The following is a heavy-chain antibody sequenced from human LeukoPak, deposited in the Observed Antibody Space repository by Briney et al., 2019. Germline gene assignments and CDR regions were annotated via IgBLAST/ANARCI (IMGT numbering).Heavy chain of an antibody. CDR2: FYTSGRA. CDR3: ARGGGGSHARSPYYYYYMDV. CDR1: GGSISSCY. J-gene: IGHJ6*03. D-gene: IGHD2-15*01. Sequence: SSETLSLTYTVSGGSISSCYWSWIRQPAGKGLEWIGRFYTSGRANYNPSLKSRVTMSVDTSKNQFSLKLSSVTAADTAVYYCARGGGGSHARSPYYYYYMDVWGKGPRSPSP. V-gene: IGHV4-4*07.